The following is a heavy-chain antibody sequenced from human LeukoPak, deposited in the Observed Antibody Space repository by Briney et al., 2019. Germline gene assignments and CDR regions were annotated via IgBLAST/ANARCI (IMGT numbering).Heavy chain of an antibody. CDR2: ISAYNGNT. V-gene: IGHV1-18*04. Sequence: GASVKVSCKASGYTFTGYYMHWVRQAPGQGLEWMGWISAYNGNTNYAQKLQGRVTMTTDTSTSTAYMELRSLRSDDTAVYYCVRDREYYYDSSGYYDFDYWGQGTLVTVSS. CDR1: GYTFTGYY. J-gene: IGHJ4*02. D-gene: IGHD3-22*01. CDR3: VRDREYYYDSSGYYDFDY.